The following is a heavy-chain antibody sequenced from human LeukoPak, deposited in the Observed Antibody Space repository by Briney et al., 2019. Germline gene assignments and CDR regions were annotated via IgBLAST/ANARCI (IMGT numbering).Heavy chain of an antibody. CDR2: IYSGGST. CDR1: EFSVGSNY. CDR3: ARGPSCYHNT. D-gene: IGHD2-15*01. J-gene: IGHJ4*02. Sequence: GGSLRLSCAASEFSVGSNYMTWVRQAPGKGLEWVSLIYSGGSTYYADSVKGRFTISRDNSKNTLYLQMNSLIAEDTAVYYCARGPSCYHNTGGQGTLVTVSS. V-gene: IGHV3-66*01.